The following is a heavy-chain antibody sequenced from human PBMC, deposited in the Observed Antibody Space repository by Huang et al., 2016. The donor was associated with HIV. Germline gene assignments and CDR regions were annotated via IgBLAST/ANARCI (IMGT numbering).Heavy chain of an antibody. CDR3: ARDLGTTVVPDGMDV. V-gene: IGHV1-18*04. Sequence: QVQLVQSGAEVQKPGASVKVSCRASGCTFISYGITWVRQAPGQGLEWMGWIRPSYCYTKYAQQFQGRVTMTTDTSTNTVYREGRSLRSDDTAVYYCARDLGTTVVPDGMDVWGQGTTVTVSS. CDR2: IRPSYCYT. J-gene: IGHJ6*02. D-gene: IGHD4-17*01. CDR1: GCTFISYG.